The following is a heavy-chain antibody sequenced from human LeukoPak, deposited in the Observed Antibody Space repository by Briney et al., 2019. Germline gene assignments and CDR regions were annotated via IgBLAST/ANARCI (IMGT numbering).Heavy chain of an antibody. V-gene: IGHV3-53*01. Sequence: PGGSLRLSCAASGFTVSSNYMSWVRQAPGKGLEWVSVIYSGGSTYYADSVKGRFTISRDNSKNTLYLQMNSLRAEDTAVYYCARDHMAMAYYYYGMDVWGQGTTVTVSS. J-gene: IGHJ6*02. D-gene: IGHD5-18*01. CDR2: IYSGGST. CDR3: ARDHMAMAYYYYGMDV. CDR1: GFTVSSNY.